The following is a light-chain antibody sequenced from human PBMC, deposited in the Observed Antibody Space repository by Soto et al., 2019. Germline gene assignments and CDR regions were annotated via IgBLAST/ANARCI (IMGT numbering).Light chain of an antibody. V-gene: IGLV1-40*01. J-gene: IGLJ1*01. CDR3: QSYDDSLSVHYV. CDR1: SSNIGSTYD. Sequence: QSVLTQPPSVSGAPGQRVTISCTGSSSNIGSTYDVQWYQQLPGTAPKLLIHGNTDRPSGVPDRFSGSKSGTSASLAITGLQADDEADYYCQSYDDSLSVHYVFGIGTKLTVL. CDR2: GNT.